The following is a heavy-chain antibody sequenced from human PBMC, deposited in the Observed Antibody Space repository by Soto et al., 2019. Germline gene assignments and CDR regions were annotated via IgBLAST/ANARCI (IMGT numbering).Heavy chain of an antibody. CDR2: ISAYNGNT. J-gene: IGHJ5*02. Sequence: QVPLVQSGAEVKKPGASVKVSCKASGYTFTSYGISWVRQAPGQGLEWMGWISAYNGNTNYAQKLQGRVTMTTDTPTSTAYMELRSLRSDDTAVYYCARGRNRRIAAAGTGFDPWGQGTLVTVSS. D-gene: IGHD6-13*01. CDR1: GYTFTSYG. CDR3: ARGRNRRIAAAGTGFDP. V-gene: IGHV1-18*01.